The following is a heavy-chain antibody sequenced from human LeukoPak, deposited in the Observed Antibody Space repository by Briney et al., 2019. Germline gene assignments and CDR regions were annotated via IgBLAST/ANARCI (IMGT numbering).Heavy chain of an antibody. CDR1: GFTFKSYG. Sequence: GGSLRLSCAASGFTFKSYGMHWVRQAPGKGLEWVAVVSYDGNNKYYADSVKGRFTISRDNSKNTLLLQMDSLRPEDTAVYYCAKDRRFGGVTVVGNFWGQGTLVTVSS. D-gene: IGHD3-16*01. V-gene: IGHV3-30*18. J-gene: IGHJ4*02. CDR2: VSYDGNNK. CDR3: AKDRRFGGVTVVGNF.